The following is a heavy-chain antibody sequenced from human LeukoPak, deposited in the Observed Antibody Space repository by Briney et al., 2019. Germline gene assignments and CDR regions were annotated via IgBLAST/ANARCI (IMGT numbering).Heavy chain of an antibody. CDR3: ARDCIVATMEHKGHNWFDP. J-gene: IGHJ5*02. D-gene: IGHD5-12*01. Sequence: GGSLRLSCAASGFTFSTYTMNWVRQAPGKGLEWVSYISSSGSTIYYADSVKGRFTISRDNAKNSLYLQMNSLRAEDTAVYYCARDCIVATMEHKGHNWFDPWGQGTLVTVSS. V-gene: IGHV3-48*04. CDR2: ISSSGSTI. CDR1: GFTFSTYT.